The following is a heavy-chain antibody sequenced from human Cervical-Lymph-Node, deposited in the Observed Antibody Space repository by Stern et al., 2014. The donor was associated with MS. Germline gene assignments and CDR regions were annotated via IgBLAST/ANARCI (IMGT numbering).Heavy chain of an antibody. D-gene: IGHD6-13*01. V-gene: IGHV1-69*01. Sequence: VQLVESGAEVTKPGSSVNVSCKASGGTFSKFPSSCVRQAPGQGLEWMGGIFPGFGTPTYAQEFRGRVTITADVSTSTVYMELSSLRSDDTAVYYCALSSETSDRWYSLGYDLWGQGTLVTVSS. CDR2: IFPGFGTP. CDR1: GGTFSKFP. CDR3: ALSSETSDRWYSLGYDL. J-gene: IGHJ5*02.